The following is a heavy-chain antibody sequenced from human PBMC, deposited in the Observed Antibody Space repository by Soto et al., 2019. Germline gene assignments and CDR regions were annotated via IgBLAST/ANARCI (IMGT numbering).Heavy chain of an antibody. J-gene: IGHJ6*02. CDR2: ISGSGGST. V-gene: IGHV3-23*01. CDR3: ATGRGVNFYYGMDV. Sequence: EVQLLESGGGLVQPGGSLRLSCAASGFTFSSYAMSWVRQAPGKGLEWLSAISGSGGSTYYADSVKGRFTISRDNSKNTLYLQMNSLRAEDTAVYYCATGRGVNFYYGMDVWGQGTTVTVSS. CDR1: GFTFSSYA. D-gene: IGHD3-10*01.